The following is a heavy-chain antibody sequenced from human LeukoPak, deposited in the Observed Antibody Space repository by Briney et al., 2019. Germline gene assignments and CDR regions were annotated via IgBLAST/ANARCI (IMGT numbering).Heavy chain of an antibody. J-gene: IGHJ4*02. V-gene: IGHV3-11*04. CDR1: GFTFSDYY. Sequence: GGSLRLSCAVSGFTFSDYYMSWIRQAPGKGLEWVSYISSSGSTIYYADSVKGRFTISRDNAKNSLYLQMNSLRAEDTAVYYCARAGEYYYDSSGYYYQDYWGQGTLVTVSS. CDR3: ARAGEYYYDSSGYYYQDY. CDR2: ISSSGSTI. D-gene: IGHD3-22*01.